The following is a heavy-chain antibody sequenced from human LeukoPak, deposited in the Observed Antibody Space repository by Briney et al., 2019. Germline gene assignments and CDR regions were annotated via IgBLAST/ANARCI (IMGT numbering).Heavy chain of an antibody. CDR3: ASGGDDYGDYFDY. V-gene: IGHV1-69*06. CDR1: GGTFSSYA. Sequence: SVKVSCKASGGTFSSYAISWVRQAPGQGLEWMGGIIPIFGTANYAQKFQGRVTITADKSTSTAYMELSSLRSEDTAVCYCASGGDDYGDYFDYWGQGTLVTVSS. CDR2: IIPIFGTA. D-gene: IGHD4-17*01. J-gene: IGHJ4*02.